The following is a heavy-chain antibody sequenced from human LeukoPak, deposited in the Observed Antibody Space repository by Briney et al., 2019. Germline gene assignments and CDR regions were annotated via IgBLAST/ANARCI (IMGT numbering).Heavy chain of an antibody. CDR1: GFTFSSYS. V-gene: IGHV3-21*01. Sequence: GGSLRLSCAASGFTFSSYSMNWVRQAPGKGLEWVSSISSSSSYIYYADSVKGRFTISRDNAKNSLYLQMNSLRAGDTAVYYCARGSSLVAGFYYGMDVWGKGTTVTVSS. CDR2: ISSSSSYI. CDR3: ARGSSLVAGFYYGMDV. J-gene: IGHJ6*04. D-gene: IGHD6-19*01.